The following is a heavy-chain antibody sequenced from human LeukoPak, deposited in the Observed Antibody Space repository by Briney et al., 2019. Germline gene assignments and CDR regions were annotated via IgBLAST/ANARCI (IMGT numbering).Heavy chain of an antibody. V-gene: IGHV4-4*02. CDR3: ATRDQSRTYMAPPDY. J-gene: IGHJ4*02. Sequence: SGTLSLTCAVCGVSISSDNWWTWVRQPPGKGLGWIGETHRGGDTKYNPSLRGRATISMDNSKNHLSLNLFSVTAADTAMYYCATRDQSRTYMAPPDYWGQGTLVTVSS. CDR1: GVSISSDNW. CDR2: THRGGDT. D-gene: IGHD5-24*01.